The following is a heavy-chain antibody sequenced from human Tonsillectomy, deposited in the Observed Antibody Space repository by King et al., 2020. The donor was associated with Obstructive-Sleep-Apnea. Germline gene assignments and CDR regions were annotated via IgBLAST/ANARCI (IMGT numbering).Heavy chain of an antibody. J-gene: IGHJ3*01. CDR3: VRDRSPQYGERFYDAFDF. Sequence: LQLVESGGGLVQPGGSLRLSCVASGFTFSNEWMIWVRQAPRKGLEWVANIKPDGTVRNYLDSVRGRFTISRDNVKNSLHLQMDSLRAEDTAVYYCVRDRSPQYGERFYDAFDFWGQGTMVTVSS. D-gene: IGHD2/OR15-2a*01. CDR2: IKPDGTVR. V-gene: IGHV3-7*01. CDR1: GFTFSNEW.